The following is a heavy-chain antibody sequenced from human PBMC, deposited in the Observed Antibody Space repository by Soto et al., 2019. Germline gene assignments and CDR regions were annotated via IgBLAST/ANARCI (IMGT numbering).Heavy chain of an antibody. CDR1: GDTFKSCV. J-gene: IGHJ6*02. Sequence: QVQVVQSGVEVRRPGSSVKVSCKASGDTFKSCVISWVRQAPGQGLEWMGGIIPLFGTTDFAQRFQGRLTITTDESTTTACMELSRLRSEDTATYYCAAELGFGKLSVVWGQGTTVIVSS. V-gene: IGHV1-69*01. CDR2: IIPLFGTT. CDR3: AAELGFGKLSVV. D-gene: IGHD3-10*01.